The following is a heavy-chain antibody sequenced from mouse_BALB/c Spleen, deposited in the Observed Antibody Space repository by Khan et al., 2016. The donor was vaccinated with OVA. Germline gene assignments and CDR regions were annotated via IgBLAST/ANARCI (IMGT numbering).Heavy chain of an antibody. Sequence: QVQLQQSGAELVKPGASVKLSCKASGYTFTSYYMYWVKQRPGQGLEWIGEINPSDGGPNFNDKFKTKATLTVDRASRTTYRQLSSLTSEDSAVYYCTRGGFSSSAYWGQGTLVTGSA. D-gene: IGHD1-3*01. CDR1: GYTFTSYY. CDR3: TRGGFSSSAY. CDR2: INPSDGGP. J-gene: IGHJ3*01. V-gene: IGHV1S81*02.